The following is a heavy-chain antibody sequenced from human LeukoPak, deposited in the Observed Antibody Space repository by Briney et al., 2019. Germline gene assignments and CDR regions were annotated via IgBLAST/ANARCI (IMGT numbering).Heavy chain of an antibody. CDR3: AGPGESLNDLDY. V-gene: IGHV5-51*01. CDR1: GYSFTNSW. Sequence: GESLKISCKGSGYSFTNSWIGWVRQMPGEGLEWMGVIYPSDSDTRYSPSFQGQVTISADKSISTAYLQWSSLKASDSAMYYCAGPGESLNDLDYWGQGTLVTVSS. D-gene: IGHD1-1*01. J-gene: IGHJ4*02. CDR2: IYPSDSDT.